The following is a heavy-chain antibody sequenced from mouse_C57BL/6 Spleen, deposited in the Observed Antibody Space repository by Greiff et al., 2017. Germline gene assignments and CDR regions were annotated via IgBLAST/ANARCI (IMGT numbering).Heavy chain of an antibody. CDR3: AREDDYVRSGFDY. V-gene: IGHV5-4*01. D-gene: IGHD2-4*01. CDR1: GFTFSSYA. Sequence: EVMLVESGGGLVKPGGSLKLSCAASGFTFSSYAMSWVRQTPEKRLEWVATISDGGSYTYYPDNVKGRFTISRDNAKNNLYLQMSHLKSEDTAMYYCAREDDYVRSGFDYWGQGTTLTVSS. CDR2: ISDGGSYT. J-gene: IGHJ2*01.